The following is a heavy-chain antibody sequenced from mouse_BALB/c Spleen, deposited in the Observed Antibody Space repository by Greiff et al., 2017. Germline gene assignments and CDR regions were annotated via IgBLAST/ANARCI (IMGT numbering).Heavy chain of an antibody. Sequence: EVKLVESGGGLVKPGGSLTLSCAASGFSFSSYAMSWVRQTPEKRLEWVAIISSGGSYTYYPDSVKGRFTISRDKDKNTLYLQMSSLRSEETAMYYCANQSDYDREGLDYWGQGTTLTVSS. CDR3: ANQSDYDREGLDY. J-gene: IGHJ2*01. D-gene: IGHD2-4*01. CDR2: ISSGGSYT. CDR1: GFSFSSYA. V-gene: IGHV5-9-3*01.